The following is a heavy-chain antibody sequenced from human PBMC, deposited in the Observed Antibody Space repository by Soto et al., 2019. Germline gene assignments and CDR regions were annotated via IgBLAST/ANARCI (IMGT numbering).Heavy chain of an antibody. CDR1: GGSLSGYY. Sequence: SETLSLTCAVYGGSLSGYYWSWIRQPPGKGLEWIGEINHSGSTNYNPSLKSRVTISVDTSKNQFSLKLSSVTAADTAVYYCARVERSTIFGVSTHNWFDPWGQGTLVTVSS. V-gene: IGHV4-34*01. D-gene: IGHD3-3*01. J-gene: IGHJ5*02. CDR3: ARVERSTIFGVSTHNWFDP. CDR2: INHSGST.